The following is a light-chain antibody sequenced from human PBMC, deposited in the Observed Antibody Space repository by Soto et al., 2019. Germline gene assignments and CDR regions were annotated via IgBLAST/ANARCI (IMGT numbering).Light chain of an antibody. J-gene: IGLJ1*01. CDR2: DVS. Sequence: QSVLTQPASVSGSPGQSITISCTVTSSDVGGYNFVSWYQQHPGKAPKLMIFDVSNRPSGISSRFSGSKSGNTASLTISGLQAEDEAVYYCSSYTSSSTVYVFGTGTKVTVL. CDR3: SSYTSSSTVYV. CDR1: SSDVGGYNF. V-gene: IGLV2-14*03.